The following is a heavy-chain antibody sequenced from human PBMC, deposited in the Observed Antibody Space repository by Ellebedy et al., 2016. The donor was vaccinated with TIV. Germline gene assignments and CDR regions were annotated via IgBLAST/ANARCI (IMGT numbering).Heavy chain of an antibody. V-gene: IGHV3-11*06. CDR3: ARDDYYGTFDY. CDR2: ISSSSSHI. D-gene: IGHD3-22*01. Sequence: GESLKISXAASGFTFSDYYMSWIRQAPGKGLEWVSSISSSSSHIYYADSVKGRFTISRDNAKNSLYLQMNSLRAEDTAVYYCARDDYYGTFDYWGQGTLVTVSS. CDR1: GFTFSDYY. J-gene: IGHJ4*02.